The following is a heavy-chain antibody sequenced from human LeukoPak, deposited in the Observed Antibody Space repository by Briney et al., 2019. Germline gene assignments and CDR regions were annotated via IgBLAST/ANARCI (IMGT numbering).Heavy chain of an antibody. CDR2: INWNGGST. CDR3: AKSFRSTSLDY. D-gene: IGHD2-2*01. V-gene: IGHV3-20*04. CDR1: GFTFDDYG. J-gene: IGHJ4*02. Sequence: PGGSLRLSCAASGFTFDDYGMSWVRQAPGKGLEWVSGINWNGGSTGYADSVKGRFTISRDSSKNTLYLQMNSLRAEDTAVYYCAKSFRSTSLDYWGQGTLVTVSS.